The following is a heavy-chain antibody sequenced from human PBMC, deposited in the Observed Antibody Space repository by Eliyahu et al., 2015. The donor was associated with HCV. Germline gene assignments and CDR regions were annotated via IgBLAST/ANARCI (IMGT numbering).Heavy chain of an antibody. CDR1: GGSFSDYS. CDR3: ARGTDILNF. Sequence: QVQLQHWGAGLLKPSETLSLTCAVNGGSFSDYSWSWIRQPPGKGLEWVGQVSHTGSANYNPSIKSRVTMALDTTKNQFSLKLSSVTVADTAVYYCARGTDILNFWGQGTLVTVSS. CDR2: VSHTGSA. J-gene: IGHJ4*02. V-gene: IGHV4-34*01.